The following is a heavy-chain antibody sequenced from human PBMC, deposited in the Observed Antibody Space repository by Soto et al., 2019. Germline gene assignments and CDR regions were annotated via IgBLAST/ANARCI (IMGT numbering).Heavy chain of an antibody. V-gene: IGHV3-74*01. CDR2: IKGDGSRT. J-gene: IGHJ4*02. Sequence: EVHLVESGGGLVQPGGSLRLSCAASGFTFSEYWIHWVRQAPGKGLEWVSGIKGDGSRTNYADSVKGRCTTSRDNANNELFLRMNTMTADDTAVYYFARGGYGRWLHDYWGQGTLVTVSS. CDR3: ARGGYGRWLHDY. D-gene: IGHD5-18*01. CDR1: GFTFSEYW.